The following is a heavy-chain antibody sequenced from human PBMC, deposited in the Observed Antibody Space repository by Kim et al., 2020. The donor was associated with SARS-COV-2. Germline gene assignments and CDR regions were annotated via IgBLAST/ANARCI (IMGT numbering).Heavy chain of an antibody. Sequence: GGSLRLSCAASGFTFSSYGMHWVRQAPGKGLEWVAVIWYDGSNKYYADSVKGRFTISRDNSKNTLYLQMNSLRAEDTAVYYCARDILGVTIFGVIYYYYGMDVWGQGTTVTVSS. D-gene: IGHD3-3*01. CDR3: ARDILGVTIFGVIYYYYGMDV. CDR2: IWYDGSNK. V-gene: IGHV3-33*01. CDR1: GFTFSSYG. J-gene: IGHJ6*02.